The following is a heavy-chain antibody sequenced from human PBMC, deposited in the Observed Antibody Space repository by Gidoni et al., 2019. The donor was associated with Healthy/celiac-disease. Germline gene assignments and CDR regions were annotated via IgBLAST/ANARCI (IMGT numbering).Heavy chain of an antibody. Sequence: QVQLQQSVPGLVKPSQTLSLTCAISGDRVSSNSAPWNWIRQSPSRGLEWLGRTYYRSKWYNDYAVSVKSRITINPDTSKNQFSLQLNSVTPEDTAVYYCARDLTRVYEGEYNWFDPWGQGTLVTVSS. J-gene: IGHJ5*02. CDR1: GDRVSSNSAP. CDR3: ARDLTRVYEGEYNWFDP. V-gene: IGHV6-1*01. D-gene: IGHD3-10*01. CDR2: TYYRSKWYN.